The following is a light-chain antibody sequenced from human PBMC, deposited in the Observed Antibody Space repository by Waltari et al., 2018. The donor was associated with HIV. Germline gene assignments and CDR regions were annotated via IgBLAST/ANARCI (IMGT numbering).Light chain of an antibody. CDR1: DIGSKS. J-gene: IGLJ1*01. CDR2: YDS. V-gene: IGLV3-21*04. Sequence: SYVLTQAPSVSVAPGETAKITCGGNDIGSKSVHWYQPRPGQAPVLIIYYDSARPSGIPERFSGSNSGNTATLTITRVAAGDEGDYYCQVWDRNSNHYVFGTGTKVTVL. CDR3: QVWDRNSNHYV.